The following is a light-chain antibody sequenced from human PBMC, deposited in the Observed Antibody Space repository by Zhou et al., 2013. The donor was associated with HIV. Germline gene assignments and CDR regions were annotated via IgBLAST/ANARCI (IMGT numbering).Light chain of an antibody. CDR2: AAS. CDR3: QQLNSYLFT. Sequence: DIQLTQSPSFLSASVGDRVTITCRASQGISSYLAWYQQKPGKAPKLLIYAASTLPSGVPSRFSGSGSGTEFTLTISSLQPEDFATYYCQQLNSYLFTFGHGTKVDIK. CDR1: QGISSY. J-gene: IGKJ3*01. V-gene: IGKV1-9*01.